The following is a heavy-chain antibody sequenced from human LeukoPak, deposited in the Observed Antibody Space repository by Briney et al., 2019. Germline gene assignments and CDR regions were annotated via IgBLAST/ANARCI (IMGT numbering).Heavy chain of an antibody. D-gene: IGHD7-27*01. CDR1: GFTFSNYP. CDR2: ISYDGTNK. Sequence: GRSLRLSCAASGFTFSNYPMHWVRQIPGKGLEWVALISYDGTNKYYADSVKGRFTISRDNSKNTLYLQMNSLRAQDTALYYCARDHQSYKFFSYNYLGNNWFGPWGQGTLVTVSS. J-gene: IGHJ5*02. V-gene: IGHV3-30*04. CDR3: ARDHQSYKFFSYNYLGNNWFGP.